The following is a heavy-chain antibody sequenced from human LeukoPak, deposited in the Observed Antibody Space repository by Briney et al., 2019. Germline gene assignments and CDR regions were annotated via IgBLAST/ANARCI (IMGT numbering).Heavy chain of an antibody. Sequence: GGSLRLSCAASGFTVSSNYMSWVRQAPGKGLEWVSYISSSGSTIYYADSVKGRFTISRDNAKNSLYLQMNSLRAEDTAVYYCARQNYYDSSGYAENWGQGILVTVSS. D-gene: IGHD3-22*01. V-gene: IGHV3-11*01. J-gene: IGHJ4*02. CDR3: ARQNYYDSSGYAEN. CDR2: ISSSGSTI. CDR1: GFTVSSNY.